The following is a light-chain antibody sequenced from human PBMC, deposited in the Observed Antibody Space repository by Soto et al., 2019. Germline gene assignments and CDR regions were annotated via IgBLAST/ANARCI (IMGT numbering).Light chain of an antibody. V-gene: IGKV1-9*01. CDR1: QGISSY. CDR3: QQLNSYPLT. Sequence: IQLTQSPSSLSASVGDRVTITCRASQGISSYLAWYQQKPGKAPKLLIYAASTLQSGVPSRFSGSGSGTDFTLTISRLQPEDFATYYCQQLNSYPLTFGGWTKVEIK. CDR2: AAS. J-gene: IGKJ4*01.